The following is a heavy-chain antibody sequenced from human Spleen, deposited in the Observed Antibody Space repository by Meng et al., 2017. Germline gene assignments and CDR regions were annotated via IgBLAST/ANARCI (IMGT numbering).Heavy chain of an antibody. CDR3: ARDKDYYGSGSYVDY. CDR2: ISVNNGKT. CDR1: GYTFTSYY. D-gene: IGHD3-10*01. V-gene: IGHV1-18*04. Sequence: QGQLVQSGAEVKKPGGSVKVSCKASGYTFTSYYMHWVRQAPGQGLEWMGWISVNNGKTNYAQKLQGRVTMTTDTSTTTAYMELRSLRSDDTAMYYCARDKDYYGSGSYVDYWGQGTLVTVSS. J-gene: IGHJ4*02.